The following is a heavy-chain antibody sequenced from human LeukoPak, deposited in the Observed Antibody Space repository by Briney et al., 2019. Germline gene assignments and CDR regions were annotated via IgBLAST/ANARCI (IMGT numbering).Heavy chain of an antibody. CDR3: ARGGSGSPLDY. V-gene: IGHV1-69*13. Sequence: SVKVSCKASGYTFTSYGISWVRQAPGQGLEWMGGIIPLFRTANFAQKFQGRVTITADESTSTAYMELSSLRSEDTAVYYCARGGSGSPLDYWGQGTLVTVSS. CDR1: GYTFTSYG. J-gene: IGHJ4*02. CDR2: IIPLFRTA. D-gene: IGHD6-19*01.